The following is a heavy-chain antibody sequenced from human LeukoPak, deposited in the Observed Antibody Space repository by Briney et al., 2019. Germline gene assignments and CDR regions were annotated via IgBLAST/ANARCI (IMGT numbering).Heavy chain of an antibody. CDR1: GGSISSSSYY. V-gene: IGHV4-39*07. J-gene: IGHJ4*02. Sequence: SETLSLTCTVSGGSISSSSYYWGWIRQPPGKGLEWIGCIYERGPAYYNPSLKSRFTISVDRPKNQFFLNVTSLTAADTAVYYCARSRQASGLFNFWGQGTLVVVSS. CDR3: ARSRQASGLFNF. CDR2: IYERGPA. D-gene: IGHD3-10*01.